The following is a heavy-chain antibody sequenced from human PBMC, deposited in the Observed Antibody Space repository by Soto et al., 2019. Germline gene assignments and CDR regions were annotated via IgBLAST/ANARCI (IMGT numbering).Heavy chain of an antibody. V-gene: IGHV4-39*01. CDR1: WGSIVGSSYY. CDR2: IYYSGST. D-gene: IGHD3-16*01. J-gene: IGHJ6*03. Sequence: LETLCLPWTVSWGSIVGSSYYWGWIRQPPGKGLEWIGSIYYSGSTYYNPSLKSRVTISVDTSKNQFSLKLSSVTAADTAVYYCARLTSYYYYYMDVWGKGTTVTV. CDR3: ARLTSYYYYYMDV.